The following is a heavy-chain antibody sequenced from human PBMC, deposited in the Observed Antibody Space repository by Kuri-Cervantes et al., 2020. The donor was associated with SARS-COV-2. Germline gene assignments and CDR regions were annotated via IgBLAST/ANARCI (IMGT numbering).Heavy chain of an antibody. CDR3: ARGTGYQLPDGWGWVGY. D-gene: IGHD2-2*01. CDR1: GFTFSSYA. V-gene: IGHV3-30-3*01. Sequence: GESLKISCAASGFTFSSYAMSWVRQAPGKGLEWVAVISYDGSNKYYADSVKGRFTISRDNSKNTLYLQMNSLRAEDTAVYYCARGTGYQLPDGWGWVGYWGQGTLVTVSS. CDR2: ISYDGSNK. J-gene: IGHJ4*02.